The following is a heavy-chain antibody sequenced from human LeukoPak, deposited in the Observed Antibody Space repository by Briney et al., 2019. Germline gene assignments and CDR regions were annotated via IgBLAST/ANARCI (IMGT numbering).Heavy chain of an antibody. Sequence: ASVKVSCKTSGYSFSTYGISWVRQAPGQGLEWMGWISAYNGYTNHAQRLQGRVTMTTDTSTSTAYMELTSLRSDDTAVYYCARGLSSGRPPYYYYYYMDVWGKGTTVTVSS. V-gene: IGHV1-18*01. D-gene: IGHD6-19*01. J-gene: IGHJ6*03. CDR1: GYSFSTYG. CDR3: ARGLSSGRPPYYYYYYMDV. CDR2: ISAYNGYT.